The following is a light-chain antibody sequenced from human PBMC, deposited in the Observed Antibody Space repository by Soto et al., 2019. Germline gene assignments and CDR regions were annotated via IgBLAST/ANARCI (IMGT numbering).Light chain of an antibody. CDR3: QQSYTAVSIT. Sequence: DLQMTQSPSSLSASVGDRVTITCRASESINRHLNWYQQQPGRAPKLLIYAASSLQNGVASRCRSGGSGTDFTLIITNMHPEDVATYNCQQSYTAVSITFGQGTRLEIK. CDR1: ESINRH. J-gene: IGKJ5*01. CDR2: AAS. V-gene: IGKV1-39*01.